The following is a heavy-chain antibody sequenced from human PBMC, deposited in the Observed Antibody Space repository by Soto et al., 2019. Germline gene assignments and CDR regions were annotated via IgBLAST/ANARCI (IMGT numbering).Heavy chain of an antibody. V-gene: IGHV3-33*01. CDR3: ARVNNYYDSSGCMGY. J-gene: IGHJ4*02. CDR2: IWYDGSNK. CDR1: GFTFSSYG. Sequence: QVQLVESGGGVVQPGRSLRLSCAASGFTFSSYGMHWVRQAPGKGLEWVAVIWYDGSNKYYADSVKGRFTISRDNSKNTLYLQMNSLRAEDTAVYYCARVNNYYDSSGCMGYWGQGTLVTVSS. D-gene: IGHD3-22*01.